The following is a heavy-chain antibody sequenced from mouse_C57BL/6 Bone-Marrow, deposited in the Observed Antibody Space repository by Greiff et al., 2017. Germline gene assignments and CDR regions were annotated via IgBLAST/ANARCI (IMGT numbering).Heavy chain of an antibody. D-gene: IGHD3-2*02. V-gene: IGHV1-81*01. J-gene: IGHJ3*01. Sequence: VQLQQSGAELARPGASVKLSCKASGYTFTSYGISWVKQRTGQGLEWIGEIYPRSCNTYYNEKFKGKATLTADKSSSTAYMELRSLTSEDSAVYFCARGQLRLRFAYWGQGTLVTVSA. CDR2: IYPRSCNT. CDR3: ARGQLRLRFAY. CDR1: GYTFTSYG.